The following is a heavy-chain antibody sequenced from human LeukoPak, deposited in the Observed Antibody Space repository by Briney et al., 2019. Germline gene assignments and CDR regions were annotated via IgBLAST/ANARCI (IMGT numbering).Heavy chain of an antibody. Sequence: SETLSLTCTVSGGSVSSGSDYWSWIRQPPGKGLEWIGYIYYSGSTNYNPSLKSRVTISVDTSKNQFSLKRSSVTAADTAVYCCARHITMVRGVRADHFDYWGQGTLVTVSS. CDR3: ARHITMVRGVRADHFDY. D-gene: IGHD3-10*01. J-gene: IGHJ4*02. CDR1: GGSVSSGSDY. CDR2: IYYSGST. V-gene: IGHV4-61*01.